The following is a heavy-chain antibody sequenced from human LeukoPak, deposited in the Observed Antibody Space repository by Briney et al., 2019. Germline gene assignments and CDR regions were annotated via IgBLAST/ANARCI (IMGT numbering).Heavy chain of an antibody. Sequence: GGSLSLSCAASGFIFSDYGMNRVRQAPGKGLEWVASVSSSSSYIYYAESLKGRFTISRDNAKNSLYLQMTSLRAEDTAVYYCARIVEAAVGYFDYWGQGSLVIVSS. V-gene: IGHV3-21*01. CDR1: GFIFSDYG. CDR3: ARIVEAAVGYFDY. D-gene: IGHD6-13*01. J-gene: IGHJ4*02. CDR2: VSSSSSYI.